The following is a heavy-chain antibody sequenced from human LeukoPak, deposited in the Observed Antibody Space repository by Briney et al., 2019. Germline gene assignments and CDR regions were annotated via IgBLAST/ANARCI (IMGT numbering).Heavy chain of an antibody. D-gene: IGHD3-10*01. Sequence: GGSLRLSCEASGFTFSGYTMSWVRQAPGKWLEWVAAISISSGNVYYADSVKGRFTISRDNAENSLHLQMSSLPVEDTAVYYCARDPWFGEILFYYFDHWPRGPRVAVSS. J-gene: IGHJ4*02. CDR3: ARDPWFGEILFYYFDH. CDR1: GFTFSGYT. V-gene: IGHV3-21*01. CDR2: ISISSGNV.